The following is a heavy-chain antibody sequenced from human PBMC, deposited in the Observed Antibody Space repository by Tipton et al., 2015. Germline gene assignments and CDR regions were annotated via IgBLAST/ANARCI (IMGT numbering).Heavy chain of an antibody. V-gene: IGHV4-61*01. CDR1: GGSVSSANYY. J-gene: IGHJ4*02. D-gene: IGHD4-23*01. CDR2: ISYSGST. CDR3: ARARGRHGGLFDS. Sequence: TLSLTCSVSGGSVSSANYYWSWIRQPPGKGLEWMGYISYSGSTHYNPSLKSRVSISLDTSKNQFSLTLNSVAAADTAVYYCARARGRHGGLFDSWGQGTLVTVSS.